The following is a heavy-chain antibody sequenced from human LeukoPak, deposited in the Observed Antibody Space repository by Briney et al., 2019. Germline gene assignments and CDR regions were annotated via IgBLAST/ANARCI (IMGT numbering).Heavy chain of an antibody. CDR3: ASQVGATRGTTFDI. CDR2: IKQDGSEK. V-gene: IGHV3-7*01. CDR1: GFTFSNYW. J-gene: IGHJ3*02. D-gene: IGHD1-26*01. Sequence: GGSLRLSCAASGFTFSNYWMSLVRQAPGKGLEWVVNIKQDGSEKYYVDSVKGRFTISRDNAKNSLYLQMNYLRAEDTAVYYCASQVGATRGTTFDIWGQGTMVTVSS.